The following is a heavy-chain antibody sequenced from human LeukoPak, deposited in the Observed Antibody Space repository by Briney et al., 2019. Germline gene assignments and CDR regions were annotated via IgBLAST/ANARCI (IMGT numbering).Heavy chain of an antibody. CDR2: ISSSSSYI. Sequence: PGGSLRLSCAASGFTFSSYSMNWVRQAPGKGLEWVSSISSSSSYIYYADSVMGRFTISRDNAKNSLYLQMNSLRAEDTAVYYCARDATTGVTHGDYWGQGTLVTVSS. J-gene: IGHJ4*02. CDR3: ARDATTGVTHGDY. CDR1: GFTFSSYS. D-gene: IGHD4-23*01. V-gene: IGHV3-21*01.